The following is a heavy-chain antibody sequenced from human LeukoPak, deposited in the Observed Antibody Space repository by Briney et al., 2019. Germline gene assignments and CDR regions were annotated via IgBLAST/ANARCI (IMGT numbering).Heavy chain of an antibody. J-gene: IGHJ4*02. CDR1: GGTFSSYA. Sequence: GASVKVSCKASGGTFSSYAISWVRQAPGQGLEWMGGIIPIFGTANYAQKFQGRVTITADESTSTAYMELSSLRSEDTAVYYCARGSGCCWGYDSSGYPAFIMDYWGQGTLVTVSS. CDR3: ARGSGCCWGYDSSGYPAFIMDY. D-gene: IGHD3-22*01. CDR2: IIPIFGTA. V-gene: IGHV1-69*13.